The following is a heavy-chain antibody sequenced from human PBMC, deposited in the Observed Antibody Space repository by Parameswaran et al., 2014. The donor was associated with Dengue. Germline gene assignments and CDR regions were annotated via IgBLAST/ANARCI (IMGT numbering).Heavy chain of an antibody. CDR2: INPNSGGT. CDR3: ARDPGTGPPSDY. V-gene: IGHV1-2*04. D-gene: IGHD1-7*01. Sequence: WVRQAPGQGLEWMGWINPNSGGTNYAQKFQGWVTMTRDTSISTAYMELSRLRSDDTAVYYCARDPGTGPPSDYWGQGTLVTVSS. J-gene: IGHJ4*02.